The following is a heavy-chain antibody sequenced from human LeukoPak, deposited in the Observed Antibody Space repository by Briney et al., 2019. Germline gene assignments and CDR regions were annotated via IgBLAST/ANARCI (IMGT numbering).Heavy chain of an antibody. CDR3: ASIPTQEYCSSTSCYLGWFDP. CDR1: GGSISSGGYY. V-gene: IGHV4-31*03. CDR2: IYYSGST. Sequence: SETLSLTCTVSGGSISSGGYYWSWIRQHPGKGLEWIGYIYYSGSTYYNPSLKSRVTISVDTSKNQFSLKLSSVTAADTAVYYCASIPTQEYCSSTSCYLGWFDPWGQGTLVTVSS. J-gene: IGHJ5*02. D-gene: IGHD2-2*01.